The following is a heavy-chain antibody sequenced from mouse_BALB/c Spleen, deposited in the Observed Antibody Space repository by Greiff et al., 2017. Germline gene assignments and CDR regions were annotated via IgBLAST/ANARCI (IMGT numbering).Heavy chain of an antibody. J-gene: IGHJ1*01. Sequence: EVKLMESGPSLVKPSQTLSLTCSVTGDSITSGYWNWIRKFPGNKLEYMGYISYSGSTYYNPSLKSRISITRDTSKNQYYLQLNSVTTEDTATYYCARLAGSSYGWYFDVWGAGTTVTVSS. CDR2: ISYSGST. CDR1: GDSITSGY. D-gene: IGHD1-1*01. V-gene: IGHV3-8*02. CDR3: ARLAGSSYGWYFDV.